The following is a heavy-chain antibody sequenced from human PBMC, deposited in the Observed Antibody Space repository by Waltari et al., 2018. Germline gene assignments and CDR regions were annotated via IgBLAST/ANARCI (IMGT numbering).Heavy chain of an antibody. V-gene: IGHV3-23*01. CDR2: IGRNGEST. CDR1: GLTFHRHV. J-gene: IGHJ4*02. Sequence: EVQLLESGGGLVRPGGSLRLSCAVSGLTFHRHVRSWGRQPPGKGLEWVPGIGRNGESTYYADSVKGRFTVSRDNSKNTLFLQMNSLRAEDTALYYCAGSRANFGWDYFDYWGQGALVTVSS. CDR3: AGSRANFGWDYFDY. D-gene: IGHD3-10*01.